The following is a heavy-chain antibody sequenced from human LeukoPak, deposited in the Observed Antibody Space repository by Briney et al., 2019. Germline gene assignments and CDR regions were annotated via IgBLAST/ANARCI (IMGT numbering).Heavy chain of an antibody. CDR2: ISGRGGST. Sequence: GGSLRLSCAASGFTFSSYAMSWVRQAPGKGLEWVSAISGRGGSTYYADSVKGRFTISRDNSKNTLYLQMNSLRAEDTGVYYCAKKRGDYYDSSGYYDDYWGQGTLVTVSS. CDR3: AKKRGDYYDSSGYYDDY. D-gene: IGHD3-22*01. CDR1: GFTFSSYA. V-gene: IGHV3-23*01. J-gene: IGHJ4*02.